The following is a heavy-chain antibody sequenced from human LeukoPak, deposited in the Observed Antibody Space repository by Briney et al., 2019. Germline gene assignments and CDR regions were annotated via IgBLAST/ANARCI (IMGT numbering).Heavy chain of an antibody. D-gene: IGHD3-9*01. J-gene: IGHJ4*02. CDR1: GFPFSSYS. Sequence: PGGSLRLSCAASGFPFSSYSMNWGRQAPGTGLERGSSISSSSSYIYYADSVKGRFTISRDNAKNSLYLQMNSLRAEDTAVYYCARETYDILTGYYNLDYWGQGTLVTVSS. CDR3: ARETYDILTGYYNLDY. V-gene: IGHV3-21*01. CDR2: ISSSSSYI.